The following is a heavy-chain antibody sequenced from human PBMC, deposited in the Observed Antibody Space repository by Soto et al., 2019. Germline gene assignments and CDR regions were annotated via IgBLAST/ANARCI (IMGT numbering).Heavy chain of an antibody. CDR3: AHRRGVDYGSGRLFAFDI. Sequence: SGPTLVKPTQTLTLTCTFSGFSLSTSGVGVGWIRQPPGKALEWLALIYWNDDKRYSPSLKSRLTITKDTSKNQVVLTMTNMDPVDTATYYCAHRRGVDYGSGRLFAFDIWGQGTMVTVSS. CDR2: IYWNDDK. CDR1: GFSLSTSGVG. V-gene: IGHV2-5*01. D-gene: IGHD3-10*01. J-gene: IGHJ3*02.